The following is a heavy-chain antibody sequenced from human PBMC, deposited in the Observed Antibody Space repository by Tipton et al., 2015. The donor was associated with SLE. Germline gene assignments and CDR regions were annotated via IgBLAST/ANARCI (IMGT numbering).Heavy chain of an antibody. CDR2: INNTGST. CDR1: DGSIDRYF. Sequence: TLSLTCTVSDGSIDRYFWNWIRQPPGKGLEWIGYINNTGSTNYNPSLKSRATISVGTSRNQFSLNLNSVTAADTAVYYCARDRGRTRRGFDYWGPGTLVTVSS. D-gene: IGHD2-15*01. CDR3: ARDRGRTRRGFDY. V-gene: IGHV4-59*01. J-gene: IGHJ4*02.